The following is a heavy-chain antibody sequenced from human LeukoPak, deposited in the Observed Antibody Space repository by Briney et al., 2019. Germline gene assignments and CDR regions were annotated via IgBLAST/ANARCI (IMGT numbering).Heavy chain of an antibody. J-gene: IGHJ5*02. Sequence: PSETLSLTCTVCGASISSYYWRWLRQAQGKGLEWGGYIYYSGSNSYNNSLKRGVTISIDTSKNKFSQTRRSVAAAEPAIYYCAREDYGSASNTWFDPWGQGTLVTVSS. D-gene: IGHD3-10*01. CDR1: GASISSYY. CDR2: IYYSGSN. CDR3: AREDYGSASNTWFDP. V-gene: IGHV4-59*01.